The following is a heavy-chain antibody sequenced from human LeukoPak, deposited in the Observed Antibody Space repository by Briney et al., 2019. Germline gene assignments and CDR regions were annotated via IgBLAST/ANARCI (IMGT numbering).Heavy chain of an antibody. D-gene: IGHD4-11*01. J-gene: IGHJ4*02. V-gene: IGHV4-59*01. CDR2: IYYSGST. Sequence: SETLSLTCTVSGDSISSDYWSWIRQPPGQGLEWIGYIYYSGSTNYNPSLKSRVTISIDTSKNQFSLKLSSVTAADTAVYYCARATYSNYVYYFDYWGQGTLVTVSS. CDR3: ARATYSNYVYYFDY. CDR1: GDSISSDY.